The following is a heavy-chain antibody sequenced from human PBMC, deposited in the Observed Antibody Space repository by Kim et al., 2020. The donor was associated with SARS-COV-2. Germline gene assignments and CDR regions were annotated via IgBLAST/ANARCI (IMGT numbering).Heavy chain of an antibody. CDR1: GFTFSSYG. Sequence: GGSLRLSCAASGFTFSSYGMHWVRQAPGKGLEWVAVISYDGSNKYYADSVKGRFTISRDNSKNTLYLQMNSLRAEDTAVYYCAKDHDQVYDFWSGSGAGPFDYWGQGTLVTVSP. CDR2: ISYDGSNK. D-gene: IGHD3-3*01. V-gene: IGHV3-30*18. CDR3: AKDHDQVYDFWSGSGAGPFDY. J-gene: IGHJ4*02.